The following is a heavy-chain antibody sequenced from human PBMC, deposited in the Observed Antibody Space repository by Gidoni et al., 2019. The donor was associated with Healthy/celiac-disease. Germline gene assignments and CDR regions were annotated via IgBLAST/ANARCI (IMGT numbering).Heavy chain of an antibody. J-gene: IGHJ6*02. Sequence: EVQLVESGGGLVKPGGSLRLSCAASGFTFSSYSMNWVRQAPGKGLEWVSSISSSRSYIYYADSVKGRFTISRDNAKNSLYLQMNSLRAEDTAVYYCARDRSIGYYDILTGYYKLGGGYYYYGMDVWGQGTTVTVSS. CDR1: GFTFSSYS. D-gene: IGHD3-9*01. CDR2: ISSSRSYI. CDR3: ARDRSIGYYDILTGYYKLGGGYYYYGMDV. V-gene: IGHV3-21*01.